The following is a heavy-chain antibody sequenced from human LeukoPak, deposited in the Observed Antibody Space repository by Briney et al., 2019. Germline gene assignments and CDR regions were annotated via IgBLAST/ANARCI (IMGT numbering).Heavy chain of an antibody. V-gene: IGHV4-38-2*02. CDR3: ARELGQYYGRGTLSAFDI. CDR2: IYHSGTS. CDR1: GYSISSGYY. D-gene: IGHD3-16*01. Sequence: SETLSLTCTVSGYSISSGYYWGWIRQPPGRGLEWIGSIYHSGTSYYNPSLKSRVTISVDTSKNQFSLNLSSVTAADTAVYYCARELGQYYGRGTLSAFDIWGQGTMVTVSS. J-gene: IGHJ3*02.